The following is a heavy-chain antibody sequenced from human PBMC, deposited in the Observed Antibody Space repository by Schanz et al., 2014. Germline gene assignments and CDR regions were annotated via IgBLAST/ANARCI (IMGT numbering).Heavy chain of an antibody. CDR3: AKGRFGELSAFDI. CDR1: GFTFSSYD. CDR2: ISGSGGST. D-gene: IGHD3-10*01. V-gene: IGHV3-23*04. J-gene: IGHJ3*02. Sequence: EVQLAESGGGLVQPGRSLRLSCVASGFTFSSYDVFWVRQAPGKGLEWVSAISGSGGSTYYADSVKGRFTISRDNSKNTLYLQMNSLRAEDTAVYYCAKGRFGELSAFDIWGQGTMVTVSS.